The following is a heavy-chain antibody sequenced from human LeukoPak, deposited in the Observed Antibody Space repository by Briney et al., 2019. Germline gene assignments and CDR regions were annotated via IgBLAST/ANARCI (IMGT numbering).Heavy chain of an antibody. V-gene: IGHV3-21*01. CDR2: ISSSSSYI. CDR3: ASSARVNDYSFDY. CDR1: GFTFSSYS. D-gene: IGHD4-11*01. J-gene: IGHJ4*02. Sequence: PGGSLRLSCAASGFTFSSYSMNWVRQAPGKGLEWVSSISSSSSYIYYADSVKGRFTISRDNAKNSLYLQMNSLRAEDTAVYYCASSARVNDYSFDYWGQGTLVTVSS.